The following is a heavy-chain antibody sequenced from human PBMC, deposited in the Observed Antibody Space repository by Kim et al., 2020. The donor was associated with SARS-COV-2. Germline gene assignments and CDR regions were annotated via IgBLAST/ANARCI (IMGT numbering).Heavy chain of an antibody. V-gene: IGHV4-59*08. D-gene: IGHD3-22*01. Sequence: SETLSLTCTVSGGSISSHYWTWIRQPPGKGLEWIGHIYYSGSTNYNPSLKSRVTMSVNTSKTQFSLKLSAVTAADTAVYYFATLSYYDAGGSYLSQFDYWGQGTLVTVSS. J-gene: IGHJ4*02. CDR3: ATLSYYDAGGSYLSQFDY. CDR2: IYYSGST. CDR1: GGSISSHY.